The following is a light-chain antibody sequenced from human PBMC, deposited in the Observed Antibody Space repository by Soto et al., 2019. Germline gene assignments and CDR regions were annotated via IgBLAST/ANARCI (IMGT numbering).Light chain of an antibody. Sequence: QSVLPQPPSVSGSPGQSVTISCTGTSSDVGSYNRVSWYQQPPGTAPKLMIYEVSNRPSGVPDRFSGSKSGNTASLTISGLQAEDEADYYCSSYTSSSPPYVFGTGTKVTV. CDR1: SSDVGSYNR. CDR3: SSYTSSSPPYV. J-gene: IGLJ1*01. V-gene: IGLV2-18*02. CDR2: EVS.